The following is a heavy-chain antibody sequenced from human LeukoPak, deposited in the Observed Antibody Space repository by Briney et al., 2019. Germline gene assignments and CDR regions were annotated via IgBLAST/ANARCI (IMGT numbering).Heavy chain of an antibody. Sequence: GGSLRLSCAASGFTVSNYAIHWVRQAPGKGLEWVAMLSFDGFNEFYGDSVKGRFTISRDNSKTTLSLQMNSLRGDDTAVYSCAREGGTYRSRFDSWGQGTLVTVSS. V-gene: IGHV3-30*04. J-gene: IGHJ4*02. CDR3: AREGGTYRSRFDS. CDR2: LSFDGFNE. D-gene: IGHD2-15*01. CDR1: GFTVSNYA.